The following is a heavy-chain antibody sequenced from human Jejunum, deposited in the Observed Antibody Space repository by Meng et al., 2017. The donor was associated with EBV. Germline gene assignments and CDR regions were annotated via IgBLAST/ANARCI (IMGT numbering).Heavy chain of an antibody. J-gene: IGHJ4*02. Sequence: EGQLWEAGGGLVTPGGSLRLSCAASGFTFSSSAMSWVRQAPGKGLEWVSVISGSAGSTYYADSVKGRFTISRDTSNNTLYLQMNSLRAEDTAIYYCAKLLKYWGQGTLVTVSS. V-gene: IGHV3-23*01. CDR3: AKLLKY. CDR1: GFTFSSSA. CDR2: ISGSAGST.